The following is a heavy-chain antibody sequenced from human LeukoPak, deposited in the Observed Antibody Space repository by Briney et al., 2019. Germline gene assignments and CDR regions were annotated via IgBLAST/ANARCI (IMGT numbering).Heavy chain of an antibody. J-gene: IGHJ4*02. CDR2: IIYSGST. D-gene: IGHD2-2*02. Sequence: SETLSLTCTVSGGSISSSDYYWSWIRQPPGKGLEWIGYIIYSGSTYYNSSLKRRVSIPVDTSKNQFSLKLRSVTAADTAVYYCVSWAVVPGDIDYWGQGTLVTVSS. CDR3: VSWAVVPGDIDY. CDR1: GGSISSSDYY. V-gene: IGHV4-30-4*01.